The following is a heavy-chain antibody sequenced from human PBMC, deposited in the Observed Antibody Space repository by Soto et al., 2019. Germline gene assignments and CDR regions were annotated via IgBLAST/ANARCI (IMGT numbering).Heavy chain of an antibody. CDR2: IYWDGEK. V-gene: IGHV2-5*02. D-gene: IGHD2-2*01. Sequence: QITLKESGPALVKPTQTLTLTCTFSGFSLSTSGVGVGWIRQPPGKALEWLALIYWDGEKRYSPSQKSRLAITTDTSKSQVVLTMTNLDPVHKATYYCAHFIVVPPSDVFDVWGQGTMVAVSS. CDR1: GFSLSTSGVG. CDR3: AHFIVVPPSDVFDV. J-gene: IGHJ3*01.